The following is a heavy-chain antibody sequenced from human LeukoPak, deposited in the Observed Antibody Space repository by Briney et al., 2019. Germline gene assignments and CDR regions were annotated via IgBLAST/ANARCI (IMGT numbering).Heavy chain of an antibody. CDR3: ARGWYRGVTFDY. D-gene: IGHD6-19*01. J-gene: IGHJ4*02. V-gene: IGHV3-74*01. CDR2: INSDGSST. CDR1: GFTFSSYW. Sequence: GWSLRLSCAASGFTFSSYWMHWVRQAPGKGLVWVSRINSDGSSTSYADSVKGRFTISRDNAKNTLYLQMNSLRAEDTAVYYCARGWYRGVTFDYWGQGTLVTVSS.